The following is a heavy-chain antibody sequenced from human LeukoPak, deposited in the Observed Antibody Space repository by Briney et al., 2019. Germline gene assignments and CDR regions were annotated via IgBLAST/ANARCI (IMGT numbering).Heavy chain of an antibody. CDR2: MYSAGTT. Sequence: PGGSLRLSCAASGFTVNTNYMSWVRQAPGKGLEWVSVMYSAGTTYYADSVKGRFTISRDKSRNIMYLQMNSLRVEDTAVYYCARDQIAVTGAGYFDLWGRGTLVAVSS. V-gene: IGHV3-66*01. D-gene: IGHD6-19*01. CDR3: ARDQIAVTGAGYFDL. CDR1: GFTVNTNY. J-gene: IGHJ2*01.